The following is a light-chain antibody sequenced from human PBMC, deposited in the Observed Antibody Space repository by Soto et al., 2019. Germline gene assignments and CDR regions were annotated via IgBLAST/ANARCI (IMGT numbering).Light chain of an antibody. CDR2: LGS. CDR1: QSLLHSNGYNY. Sequence: IVMTQSPLSLPVPPGEPASISCRSSQSLLHSNGYNYLDWYLQKPGQSPQLLIYLGSNRSSGVPDRFSGSGSGTDFTLTISSLEPEDFAVYYCQQRSNWPPGTFGQGTKVDIK. V-gene: IGKV2-28*01. CDR3: QQRSNWPPGT. J-gene: IGKJ1*01.